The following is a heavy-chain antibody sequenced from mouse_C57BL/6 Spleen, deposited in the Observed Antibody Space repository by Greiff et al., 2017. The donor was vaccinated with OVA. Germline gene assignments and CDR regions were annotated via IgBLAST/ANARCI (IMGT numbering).Heavy chain of an antibody. Sequence: VQLKQSGGDLVKPGGSLKLSCAASGFTFSSYGMSWVRQTPDKRLEWVATISSGGSYTYYPDSVKGRFTISRDNAKNTLYLQMSSLKSEDTAMYYCARHQDYGSSYDYFDYWGQGTTLTVSS. D-gene: IGHD1-1*01. CDR3: ARHQDYGSSYDYFDY. CDR1: GFTFSSYG. CDR2: ISSGGSYT. J-gene: IGHJ2*01. V-gene: IGHV5-6*01.